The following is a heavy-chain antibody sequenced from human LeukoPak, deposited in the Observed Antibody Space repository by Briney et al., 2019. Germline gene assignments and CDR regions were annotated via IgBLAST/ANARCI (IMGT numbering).Heavy chain of an antibody. V-gene: IGHV3-66*01. Sequence: GGSLRLSCAASGFSVSKNYLTWVRQAPGKGLEWVSVIYSGGTTYYADSVKGRFTISRDNSQNALYLQMDSLRAEDMAVYYCARDPNYWGQGTLVTVSS. J-gene: IGHJ4*02. CDR3: ARDPNY. CDR1: GFSVSKNY. CDR2: IYSGGTT.